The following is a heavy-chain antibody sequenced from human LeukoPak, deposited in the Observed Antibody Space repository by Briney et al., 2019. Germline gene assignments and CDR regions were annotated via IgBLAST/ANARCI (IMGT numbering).Heavy chain of an antibody. D-gene: IGHD6-13*01. CDR1: GLTVSRNY. CDR3: VRDIVPYSSNWYYFDY. V-gene: IGHV3-66*01. J-gene: IGHJ4*02. Sequence: GGSLRLSCAASGLTVSRNYVSWVRQAPGKGLEWVSIIYSGGDTYYADSVKGRFTISRDNSKNTLYLQMNSLRAEDTAVYYCVRDIVPYSSNWYYFDYWGQGTLVTVSS. CDR2: IYSGGDT.